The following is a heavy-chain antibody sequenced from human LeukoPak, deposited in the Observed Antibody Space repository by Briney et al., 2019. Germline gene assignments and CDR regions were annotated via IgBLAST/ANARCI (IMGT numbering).Heavy chain of an antibody. Sequence: GASVKVSCKASGYTFTSYYMHWVRQAPGQGLEWMGIINPSGGSTSYAQKFQGRVTMTRDMSTSTDYMELSSLTYEDTAVYYCARDVSSTSSWWFDPWGQGTLVIVSS. CDR1: GYTFTSYY. CDR3: ARDVSSTSSWWFDP. V-gene: IGHV1-46*01. CDR2: INPSGGST. D-gene: IGHD2-2*01. J-gene: IGHJ5*02.